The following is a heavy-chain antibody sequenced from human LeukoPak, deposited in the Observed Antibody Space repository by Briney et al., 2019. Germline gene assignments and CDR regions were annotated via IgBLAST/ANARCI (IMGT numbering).Heavy chain of an antibody. CDR3: AKEPFGELSPQVNWLDP. CDR2: IRGSGDRT. V-gene: IGHV3-23*01. J-gene: IGHJ5*02. D-gene: IGHD3-10*01. Sequence: GGSLRLSCAASGFSFSSYAMSWVRQAPGKGVEWVSTIRGSGDRTYYADSVKGRFTISRDNSKNTLYLQMNSLTADDTAVYYCAKEPFGELSPQVNWLDPWGQGTLVTVSS. CDR1: GFSFSSYA.